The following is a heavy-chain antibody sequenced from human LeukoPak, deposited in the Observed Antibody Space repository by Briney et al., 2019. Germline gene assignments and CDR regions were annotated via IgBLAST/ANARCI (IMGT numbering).Heavy chain of an antibody. J-gene: IGHJ4*02. V-gene: IGHV3-21*01. CDR2: ISSSSSYI. Sequence: PGGSLRLSCAASGFIFSHYAMSWVCQVPGKGLEWVSSISSSSSYIYYADSVKGRFTISRDNAKNSLYLQMNSLRAEDTAVYYCARVYGDYGPLDDYWGQGTLVTVSS. CDR1: GFIFSHYA. CDR3: ARVYGDYGPLDDY. D-gene: IGHD4-17*01.